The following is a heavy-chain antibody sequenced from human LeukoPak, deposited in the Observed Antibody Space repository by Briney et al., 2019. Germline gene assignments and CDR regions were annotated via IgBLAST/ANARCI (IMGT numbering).Heavy chain of an antibody. CDR3: ARGSYSSSWYSNY. J-gene: IGHJ4*02. V-gene: IGHV4-34*01. CDR1: GFTFSSYS. D-gene: IGHD6-13*01. Sequence: PGGSLRLSCAASGFTFSSYSMNWVRQPPGKGLEWIGEINHSGSTNYNPSLKSRVTISVDTSKNQFSLKLSSVTAADTAVYYCARGSYSSSWYSNYWGQGTLVTVSS. CDR2: INHSGST.